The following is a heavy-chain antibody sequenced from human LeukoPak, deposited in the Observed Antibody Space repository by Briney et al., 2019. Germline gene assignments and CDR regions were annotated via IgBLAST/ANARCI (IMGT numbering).Heavy chain of an antibody. J-gene: IGHJ6*02. CDR2: INHSGST. Sequence: SETLSLTCAVYGGSFSGYYWSWIRQPPGKGLEWIGEINHSGSTNYNPSLKSRVTISVDTSKNQFSLKLSSVTAADTAVYYCARLVPSSSWFYYYYYGMDVWGQGTTVTVSS. D-gene: IGHD6-13*01. V-gene: IGHV4-34*01. CDR1: GGSFSGYY. CDR3: ARLVPSSSWFYYYYYGMDV.